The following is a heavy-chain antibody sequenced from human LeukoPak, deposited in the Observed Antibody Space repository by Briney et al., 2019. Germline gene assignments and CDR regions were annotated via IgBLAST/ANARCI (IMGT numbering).Heavy chain of an antibody. J-gene: IGHJ4*02. CDR3: ARDRGLYSSGWYGFDY. D-gene: IGHD6-19*01. CDR1: GGSISSGGYY. CDR2: IYHSGST. Sequence: SETLSLTCAVSGGSISSGGYYWGWIRQPPGKGLEWIGSIYHSGSTYYNPSLKSRVTISVDTSKNQFSLKLSSVTAADTAVYYCARDRGLYSSGWYGFDYWGQGTLVTVSS. V-gene: IGHV4-39*07.